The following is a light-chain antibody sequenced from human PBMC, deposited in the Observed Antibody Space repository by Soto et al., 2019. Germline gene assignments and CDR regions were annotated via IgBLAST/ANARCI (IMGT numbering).Light chain of an antibody. CDR1: QSVLYSPNNKNY. CDR2: WAS. CDR3: QQYASTPWT. J-gene: IGKJ1*01. V-gene: IGKV4-1*01. Sequence: DIVMTQSPDSLAVSLGERATINCKSSQSVLYSPNNKNYLAWYQQKPGQPPKLLIYWASIRESGVPDRFSGRGSGTDFTLTISSLQAEDVAVYYCQQYASTPWTFGQGTKVEIK.